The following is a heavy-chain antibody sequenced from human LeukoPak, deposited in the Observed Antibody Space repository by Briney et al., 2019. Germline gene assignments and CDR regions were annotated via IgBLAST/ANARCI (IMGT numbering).Heavy chain of an antibody. V-gene: IGHV3-7*01. CDR2: IKQDGSEK. D-gene: IGHD2-2*01. CDR3: ARESDIVVSLDV. J-gene: IGHJ6*02. CDR1: GFTFSNSD. Sequence: QAGGSLRLSCAASGFTFSNSDMNWVHQAPGKGLEWVANIKQDGSEKYYVDSVKGRFTISRDNAKNSLYLQMNSLRAEDTAVYYCARESDIVVSLDVWGQGTTVTVSS.